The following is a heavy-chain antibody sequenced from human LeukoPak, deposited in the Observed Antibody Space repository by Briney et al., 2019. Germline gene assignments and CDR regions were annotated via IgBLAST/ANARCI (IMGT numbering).Heavy chain of an antibody. CDR3: ARDLRYCSSTSCYHRPGY. D-gene: IGHD2-2*01. CDR1: GFTFSSYA. Sequence: PGGSLRLSCAASGFTFSSYAMHWVRQAPGRGLEWVAVISYDGSNKYYADSVKGRFTISRDHSKNTLYLQMNSLRAEDTAVYYCARDLRYCSSTSCYHRPGYWGQGTLVTVSS. J-gene: IGHJ4*02. V-gene: IGHV3-30-3*01. CDR2: ISYDGSNK.